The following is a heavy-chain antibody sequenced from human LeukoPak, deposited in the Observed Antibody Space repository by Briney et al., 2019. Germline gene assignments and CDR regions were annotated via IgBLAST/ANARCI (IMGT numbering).Heavy chain of an antibody. J-gene: IGHJ6*04. CDR1: GVSISSGGYS. CDR3: ARALYRSGWLLYGMDV. CDR2: IYHSGST. Sequence: SQTLSLTCAFSGVSISSGGYSWTWIPQPPGKGLEWIGYIYHSGSTYYNASRKSRVTISVDRSKNQFSLKLSSVTAAETAVYHCARALYRSGWLLYGMDVWGKGTTVTVSS. V-gene: IGHV4-30-2*01. D-gene: IGHD6-19*01.